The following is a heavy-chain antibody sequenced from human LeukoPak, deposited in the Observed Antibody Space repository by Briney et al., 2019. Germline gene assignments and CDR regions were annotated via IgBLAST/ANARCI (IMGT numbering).Heavy chain of an antibody. CDR2: INPNSGST. Sequence: ASVKVSCKASGYTFTGYYMHWVRQAPGQGLEWMGWINPNSGSTTYAQKFQGRVIMTRDTSTSTVKMQLSSLRFEDTAVYYCARDNREKVYYYDSSGHYVDYWGQGTLVTVSS. V-gene: IGHV1-2*02. J-gene: IGHJ4*02. CDR1: GYTFTGYY. CDR3: ARDNREKVYYYDSSGHYVDY. D-gene: IGHD3-22*01.